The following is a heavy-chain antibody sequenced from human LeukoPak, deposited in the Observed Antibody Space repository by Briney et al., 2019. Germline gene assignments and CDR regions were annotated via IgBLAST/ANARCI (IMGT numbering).Heavy chain of an antibody. CDR1: GFTFSGYA. CDR2: ISGSGGST. J-gene: IGHJ4*02. D-gene: IGHD6-19*01. CDR3: AKDPYSSGWTYFDY. V-gene: IGHV3-23*01. Sequence: GGSLRLSCAASGFTFSGYAMSWVRQAPGKGLEWVSAISGSGGSTYYADSVKGRFTISRDNSKNTLYLQMNSLRAEDTAVYYCAKDPYSSGWTYFDYWGQGTLVTVSS.